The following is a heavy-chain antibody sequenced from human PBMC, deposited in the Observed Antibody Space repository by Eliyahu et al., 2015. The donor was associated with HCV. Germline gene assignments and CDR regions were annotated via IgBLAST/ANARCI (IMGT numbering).Heavy chain of an antibody. D-gene: IGHD4-23*01. V-gene: IGHV1-24*01. J-gene: IGHJ3*02. CDR2: FDPEDGET. CDR1: GYTXTELS. CDR3: ATNTFHYGGTAFDAFDI. Sequence: QVQLVQSGAXVKXPGASVKVSCXXSGYTXTELSMXWVRQAPGKGLEWMGGFDPEDGETISAQKFQGRVTMTEDTLTDTAYMELSSLRSEDTAVYYCATNTFHYGGTAFDAFDIWGQGTMVTVSS.